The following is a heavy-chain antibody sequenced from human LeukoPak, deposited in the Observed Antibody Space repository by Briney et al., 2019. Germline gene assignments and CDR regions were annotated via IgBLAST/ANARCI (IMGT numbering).Heavy chain of an antibody. V-gene: IGHV3-21*04. CDR3: AKDTNPVSPLYYFDY. CDR1: GFTFSSYS. J-gene: IGHJ4*02. Sequence: KPGGSLRLSCAASGFTFSSYSMNWVRQAPGKGLEWVSSISSSSSYIYYADSVKGRFTISRDNAKNSLYLQMNSLRAEDTALYYCAKDTNPVSPLYYFDYWGQGTLVTVSS. D-gene: IGHD2-2*01. CDR2: ISSSSSYI.